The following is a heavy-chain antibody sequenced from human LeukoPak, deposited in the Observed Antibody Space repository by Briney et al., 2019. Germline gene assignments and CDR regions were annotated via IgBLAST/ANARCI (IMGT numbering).Heavy chain of an antibody. CDR1: GGSISSYY. D-gene: IGHD6-19*01. CDR2: IYYSGST. V-gene: IGHV4-59*01. J-gene: IGHJ4*02. Sequence: SETLSLTCTVSGGSISSYYWSWIRQPPGKGLEWIGYIYYSGSTNYNPSLKSRVTISVDTSKNQFSLKLSSVTAADTAVYYCARGLNQWPYYFDYWGQGTLVTVSS. CDR3: ARGLNQWPYYFDY.